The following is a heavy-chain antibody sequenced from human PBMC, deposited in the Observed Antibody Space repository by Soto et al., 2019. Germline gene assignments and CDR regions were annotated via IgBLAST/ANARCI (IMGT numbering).Heavy chain of an antibody. J-gene: IGHJ6*02. CDR2: INPSGGST. Sequence: GASVKVSCKASGYTFTSYYMHWVRQAPGQGIEKKRIINPSGGSTSYAQKFQGRVTMTRDTSTSTVYMELSSLRSEDTAVYYCARVGGGSSQRMNVWGQVTTVTVSS. V-gene: IGHV1-46*01. D-gene: IGHD6-13*01. CDR3: ARVGGGSSQRMNV. CDR1: GYTFTSYY.